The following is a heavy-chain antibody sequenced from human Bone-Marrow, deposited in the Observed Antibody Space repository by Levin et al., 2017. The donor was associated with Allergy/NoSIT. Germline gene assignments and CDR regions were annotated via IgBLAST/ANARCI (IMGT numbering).Heavy chain of an antibody. V-gene: IGHV3-30*18. J-gene: IGHJ3*02. D-gene: IGHD3-10*01. CDR3: AKERHNSGSTDAYDI. Sequence: GGSLRLSCAASGFIFSDFAMHWVRQTPAKGLEWVAFISYDGSITDYADSVKGRFTISRDTSTRTMYLQMTTLRPDDTGVYFCAKERHNSGSTDAYDIWGQGTKATVSS. CDR2: ISYDGSIT. CDR1: GFIFSDFA.